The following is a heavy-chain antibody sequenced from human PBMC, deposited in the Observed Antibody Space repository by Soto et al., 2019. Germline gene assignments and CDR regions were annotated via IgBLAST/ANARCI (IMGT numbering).Heavy chain of an antibody. CDR1: GGTFSSYA. Sequence: GASVKVSCKASGGTFSSYAISWVRQAPGQGLEWMGGIIPIFGTANYAQKFQGRVTITADESTSTAYMELSSLRSEDTAVYYCARRGYYYGSGGYYGMDVWGQGTTVTVSS. J-gene: IGHJ6*02. CDR2: IIPIFGTA. D-gene: IGHD3-10*01. V-gene: IGHV1-69*13. CDR3: ARRGYYYGSGGYYGMDV.